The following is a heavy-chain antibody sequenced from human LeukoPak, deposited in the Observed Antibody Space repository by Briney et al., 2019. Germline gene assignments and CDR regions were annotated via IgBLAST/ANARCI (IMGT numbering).Heavy chain of an antibody. D-gene: IGHD1-26*01. CDR3: ARVRRWELLDGMDV. CDR2: ISAYNGNT. J-gene: IGHJ6*02. V-gene: IGHV1-18*01. CDR1: GYTFTSYG. Sequence: ASVKVSCKASGYTFTSYGICWVRQAPGQGLEWMGWISAYNGNTNYAQKLQGRVTMTTDTSTSTAYMELRSLRSDDTAVYYCARVRRWELLDGMDVWGQGTTVTVSS.